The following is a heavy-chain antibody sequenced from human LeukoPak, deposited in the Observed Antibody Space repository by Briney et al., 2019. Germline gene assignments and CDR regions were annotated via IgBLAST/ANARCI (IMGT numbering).Heavy chain of an antibody. CDR2: INHSGST. D-gene: IGHD3-10*01. CDR1: GGSFSGYY. J-gene: IGHJ3*02. V-gene: IGHV4-34*01. CDR3: AGSFGVIDAFDI. Sequence: PSETLSLTCAVYGGSFSGYYWSWIRQPPGKGLEWIGEINHSGSTNYNPSLKSRVTISVDRSKNQFSLKLSSVTAADTAVYYCAGSFGVIDAFDIWGQGTMVTVSS.